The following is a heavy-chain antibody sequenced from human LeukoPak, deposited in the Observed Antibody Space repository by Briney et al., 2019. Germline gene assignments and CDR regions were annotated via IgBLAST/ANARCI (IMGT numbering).Heavy chain of an antibody. J-gene: IGHJ4*02. Sequence: GGSLRLSCAASGFTFSDYYMSWIRQAPGKGLEWVSYISSSGSTIYYADSVKGRFTISGDNAKNSLYLQMNSLRAEDTAVYYCARVWGYCSGGTCYSIPFDYWGQGTLVTVSS. CDR2: ISSSGSTI. CDR3: ARVWGYCSGGTCYSIPFDY. V-gene: IGHV3-11*04. D-gene: IGHD2-15*01. CDR1: GFTFSDYY.